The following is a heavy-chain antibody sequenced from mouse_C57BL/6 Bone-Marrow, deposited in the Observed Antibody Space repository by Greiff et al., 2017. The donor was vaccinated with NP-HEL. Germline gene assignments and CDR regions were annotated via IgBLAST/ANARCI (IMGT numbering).Heavy chain of an antibody. CDR1: GYTITDNW. D-gene: IGHD1-1*01. Sequence: QVQLQQSVAELMRPGASVKFSCTASGYTITDNWIEWVKQRPEHGLEWIGEIVPGSGSTNYTPKFKGKATLTADTSSNTAYLQLSSLTTEDTAIYYCASAPGVVAPSYFDVWGKGTTLTVSS. V-gene: IGHV1-9*01. J-gene: IGHJ2*01. CDR2: IVPGSGST. CDR3: ASAPGVVAPSYFDV.